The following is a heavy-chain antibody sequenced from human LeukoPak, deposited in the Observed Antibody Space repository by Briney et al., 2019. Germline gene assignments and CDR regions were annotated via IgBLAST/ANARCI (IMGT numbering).Heavy chain of an antibody. Sequence: ASVKVSCKVSGYTLTELSMHWVRQAPGQGLEWMGWINPNSGGTNYAQKFQGRVTMTRDTSISTAYMELSRLRSDDTAVYYCAQGEDSYGTDYWGQGTLVTVSS. V-gene: IGHV1-2*02. D-gene: IGHD5-18*01. CDR2: INPNSGGT. CDR1: GYTLTELS. J-gene: IGHJ4*02. CDR3: AQGEDSYGTDY.